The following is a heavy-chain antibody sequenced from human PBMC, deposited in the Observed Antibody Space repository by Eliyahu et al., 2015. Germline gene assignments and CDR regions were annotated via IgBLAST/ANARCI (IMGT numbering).Heavy chain of an antibody. CDR2: MNPNSGNT. J-gene: IGHJ6*02. Sequence: QVQLVQSGAEVKKPGASVKVSCKASGYTFTSYDXNWVRQATGQGLEWMGWMNPNSGNTGYAQKFQGRVTMTRNTSISTAYMELSSLRSEDTAVYYCARGWGRYQLLYYYYYGMDVWGQGTTVTVSS. D-gene: IGHD2-2*01. V-gene: IGHV1-8*01. CDR3: ARGWGRYQLLYYYYYGMDV. CDR1: GYTFTSYD.